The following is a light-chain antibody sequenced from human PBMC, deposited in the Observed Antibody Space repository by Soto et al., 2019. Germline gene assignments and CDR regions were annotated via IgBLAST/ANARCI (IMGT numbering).Light chain of an antibody. Sequence: DIQMTQSPSTLSASVGDRVTITCRASQSISSWLAWYQQKPGKAPKLLIYKASSLESGVPSRFSGSGSGTEFTLTISSLQPEDFATYYCQQSYSTPPITFGQGTRLEI. CDR3: QQSYSTPPIT. J-gene: IGKJ5*01. CDR2: KAS. V-gene: IGKV1-5*03. CDR1: QSISSW.